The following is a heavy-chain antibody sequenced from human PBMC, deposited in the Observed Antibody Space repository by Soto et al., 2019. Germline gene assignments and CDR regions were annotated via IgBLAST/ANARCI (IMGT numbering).Heavy chain of an antibody. V-gene: IGHV3-33*01. D-gene: IGHD3-3*01. J-gene: IGHJ4*02. Sequence: QVQLVESGGGVVQPGRSLRLSCAASGFTFSSYGMHWVRQAPGKGLEWVAVIWYDGSNKYYADSVKGRFTISRDNSKNTLYLQMNSLRAEDTAVYYCAREIWRGYDFWSGNAGYWGQGTLVTVSS. CDR2: IWYDGSNK. CDR3: AREIWRGYDFWSGNAGY. CDR1: GFTFSSYG.